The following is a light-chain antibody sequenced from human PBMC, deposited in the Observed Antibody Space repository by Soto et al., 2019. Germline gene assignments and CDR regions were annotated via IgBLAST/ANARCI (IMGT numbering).Light chain of an antibody. CDR1: QTISSN. Sequence: EIVLTQSPGTLSLSPGERATLSCWASQTISSNLAWYQQKPGQTPRLLIYGASTRAAGIPARFSGSGSGTDFTLTITSLQSEDFAVYYCQQYNNWPPFTFGPGTKVDIK. V-gene: IGKV3-15*01. J-gene: IGKJ3*01. CDR2: GAS. CDR3: QQYNNWPPFT.